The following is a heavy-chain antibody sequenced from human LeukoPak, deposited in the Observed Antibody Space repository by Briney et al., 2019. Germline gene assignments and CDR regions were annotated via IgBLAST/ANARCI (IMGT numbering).Heavy chain of an antibody. Sequence: GWSLRLSCAASGFTFSSYSMNWVRQAPGKGLEWVSSIRSSSSYIYYADSVKGRFTISRDNAKNSLYLQMNSLRAEDTAVYYCARGRGQLVLNYFDYWGQGTLVTVS. CDR2: IRSSSSYI. D-gene: IGHD6-13*01. CDR1: GFTFSSYS. J-gene: IGHJ4*02. CDR3: ARGRGQLVLNYFDY. V-gene: IGHV3-21*01.